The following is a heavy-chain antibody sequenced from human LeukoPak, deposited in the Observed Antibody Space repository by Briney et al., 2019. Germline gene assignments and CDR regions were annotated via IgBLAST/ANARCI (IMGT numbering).Heavy chain of an antibody. V-gene: IGHV4-59*01. J-gene: IGHJ3*02. D-gene: IGHD6-13*01. CDR2: IYYSGST. CDR1: GGSLSSYY. Sequence: SETLSLTCTVSGGSLSSYYWSWLRQPPGKGLEWVGYIYYSGSTNYNPSLKSRVTISLDTSKNQFSLKLSSVSAADTAVYYCARDESNLYSTTYAFNIWGQGTMVTVSS. CDR3: ARDESNLYSTTYAFNI.